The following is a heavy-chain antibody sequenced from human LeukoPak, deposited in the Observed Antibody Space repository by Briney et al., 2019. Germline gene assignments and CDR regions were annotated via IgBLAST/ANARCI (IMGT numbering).Heavy chain of an antibody. CDR2: IWYDGSNK. Sequence: GRSLRLSCAASGFTFSSYGMHWVRQAPGKGLEWVAVIWYDGSNKYYADSVKGRFTISRDNSKNTLYLQMNSLRAEDTAVCYCARQSISSLDYWGQGTLVTVSS. CDR1: GFTFSSYG. J-gene: IGHJ4*02. D-gene: IGHD3-16*01. V-gene: IGHV3-33*01. CDR3: ARQSISSLDY.